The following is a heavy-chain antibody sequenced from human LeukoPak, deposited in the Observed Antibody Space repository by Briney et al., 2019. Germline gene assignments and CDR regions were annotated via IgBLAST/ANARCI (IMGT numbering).Heavy chain of an antibody. CDR3: TRTYGDYASFENV. Sequence: AGGSLRLSCTASGFTFGDYAMSWVRQAPGKGLEWVGFIRSKAYGGTTEYAASVKGRFTISRDDSKSIAYLQMNSLKTEDTAVYYCTRTYGDYASFENVWGQGTTVTVSS. CDR2: IRSKAYGGTT. J-gene: IGHJ6*02. D-gene: IGHD4-17*01. V-gene: IGHV3-49*04. CDR1: GFTFGDYA.